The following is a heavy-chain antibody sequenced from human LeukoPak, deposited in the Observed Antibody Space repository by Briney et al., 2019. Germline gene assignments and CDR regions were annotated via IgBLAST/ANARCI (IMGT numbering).Heavy chain of an antibody. D-gene: IGHD3-3*01. CDR2: ISSISTYT. V-gene: IGHV3-21*01. J-gene: IGHJ4*02. CDR3: ARTHIPQYDFWTASI. CDR1: GFTFSTYG. Sequence: GGSLRLSCAASGFTFSTYGMIWVRQAPGKGPEWVSSISSISTYTHYADAVKGRFTISRDNTKNSLYLQMNSLRAEDTAVYYCARTHIPQYDFWTASIWGQGTLVAVSS.